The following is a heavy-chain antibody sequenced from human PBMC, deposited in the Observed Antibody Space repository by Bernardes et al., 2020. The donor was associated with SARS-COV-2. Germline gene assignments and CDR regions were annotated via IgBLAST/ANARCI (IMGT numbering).Heavy chain of an antibody. V-gene: IGHV3-30*18. D-gene: IGHD2-21*02. Sequence: GGSLRLSCATSGFTFSSYGMHWVRQAPGKGLEWVAVISSDGTNKYYEDSVKGRFTISRDNSKNTLFLQMNSLRAEDTAVYFCAKEQGRIVVVTGYYYYSGMDVWGQGTTVTVSS. CDR3: AKEQGRIVVVTGYYYYSGMDV. CDR2: ISSDGTNK. J-gene: IGHJ6*02. CDR1: GFTFSSYG.